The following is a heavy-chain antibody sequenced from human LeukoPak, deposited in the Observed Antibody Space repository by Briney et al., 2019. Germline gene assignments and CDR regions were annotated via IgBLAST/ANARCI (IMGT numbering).Heavy chain of an antibody. D-gene: IGHD6-13*01. CDR2: ISSASTYI. CDR1: GFTFSSYS. Sequence: GGSLRLSCAASGFTFSSYSMNWVRQAPGKGLEWVSSISSASTYIYYADLVKGRFTISRDNAKNSLYLQMNSLRAEDTAVYYCARDSIAAAGNFDYWGQGTLVTVSS. CDR3: ARDSIAAAGNFDY. V-gene: IGHV3-21*01. J-gene: IGHJ4*02.